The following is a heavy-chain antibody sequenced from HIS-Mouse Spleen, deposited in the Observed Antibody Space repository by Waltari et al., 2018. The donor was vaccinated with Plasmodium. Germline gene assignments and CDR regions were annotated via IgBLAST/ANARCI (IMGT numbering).Heavy chain of an antibody. CDR2: IKQDGSGK. CDR3: ASSWYWYFDL. J-gene: IGHJ2*01. V-gene: IGHV3-7*01. Sequence: EVQLVESGGGLVQPGGSLRLSCAASGFTFSSVWMSWVRQAPGKGLEWVANIKQDGSGKYYVDSVKGRFTISRDNAKNSLYLQMNSLRAEDTAVYYCASSWYWYFDLWGRGTLVTVSS. D-gene: IGHD6-13*01. CDR1: GFTFSSVW.